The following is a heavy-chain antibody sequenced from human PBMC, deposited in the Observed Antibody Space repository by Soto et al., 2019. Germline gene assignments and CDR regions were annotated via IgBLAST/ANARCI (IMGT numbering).Heavy chain of an antibody. J-gene: IGHJ3*02. Sequence: QITLKESGPTLVKPTQTLTLTCTFSGFSLSTSGVGVGWIRQPPGKALEWLALIYWDDDKRYSPSLKSRGTITKDTSKTQVVLTMTNMDPVDTATYYCAHRRLDERRLVLYAFDIWGQGTMVTVSS. CDR1: GFSLSTSGVG. D-gene: IGHD2-15*01. CDR3: AHRRLDERRLVLYAFDI. CDR2: IYWDDDK. V-gene: IGHV2-5*02.